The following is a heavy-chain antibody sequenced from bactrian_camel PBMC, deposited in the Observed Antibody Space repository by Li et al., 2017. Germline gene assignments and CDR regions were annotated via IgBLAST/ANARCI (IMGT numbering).Heavy chain of an antibody. Sequence: HVQLVESGGGSVQAGGSLRLSCAASGYTYNRNCMAWFRQAPGKERETVAGIYAVGREPYTVYANSVKGRFTVSGNNAKNAVYLQMNSLKPEDTGMYFCAARTCRPWSGESWLTLTGYDYWGQGTQVTVS. CDR3: AARTCRPWSGESWLTLTGYDY. J-gene: IGHJ4*01. V-gene: IGHV3S6*01. CDR1: GYTYNRNC. D-gene: IGHD6*01. CDR2: IYAVGREP.